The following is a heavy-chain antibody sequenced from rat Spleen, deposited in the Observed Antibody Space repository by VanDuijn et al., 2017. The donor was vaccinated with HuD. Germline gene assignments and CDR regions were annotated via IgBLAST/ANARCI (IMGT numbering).Heavy chain of an antibody. J-gene: IGHJ4*01. CDR3: ARHNSGYGVMDA. V-gene: IGHV5-7*01. D-gene: IGHD4-3*01. CDR1: GFTFRDYN. Sequence: EVQLVESGGGLVQPGRSLKLSCAASGFTFRDYNMAWVRQAPKKGLEWVATISYDGSSTYYRDSVKGRFTISRDNAKSTLYLQMDSLRSEDTATYYCARHNSGYGVMDAWGQGASVTVSS. CDR2: ISYDGSST.